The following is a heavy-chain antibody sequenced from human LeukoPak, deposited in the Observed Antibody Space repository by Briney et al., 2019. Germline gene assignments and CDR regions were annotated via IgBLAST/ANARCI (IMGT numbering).Heavy chain of an antibody. V-gene: IGHV1-69*05. J-gene: IGHJ4*02. Sequence: SVKVSCKASGGTFSSYAISWVRQAPGQGLEWMGRIIPIFGTANYAQKFQGRVTITTDESTSTAYMELSSLRSENTAVYYCARGPGSYRDDYWGQGTLVTVSS. D-gene: IGHD3-10*01. CDR3: ARGPGSYRDDY. CDR1: GGTFSSYA. CDR2: IIPIFGTA.